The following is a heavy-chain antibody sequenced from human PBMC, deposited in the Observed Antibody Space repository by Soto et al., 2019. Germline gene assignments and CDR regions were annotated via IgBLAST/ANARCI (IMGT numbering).Heavy chain of an antibody. CDR3: ARDRGEYTSSWFWYFSH. V-gene: IGHV4-4*07. D-gene: IGHD6-13*01. CDR2: LNIAGTI. Sequence: PSETLSLTCSFSGASISSFNWNWVRQPAGKGPEWVGRLNIAGTINYNPSLKSRITMSMDTSKNQISLHLRSVTAADTVIYYCARDRGEYTSSWFWYFSHWGHGTLVTVSS. CDR1: GASISSFN. J-gene: IGHJ2*01.